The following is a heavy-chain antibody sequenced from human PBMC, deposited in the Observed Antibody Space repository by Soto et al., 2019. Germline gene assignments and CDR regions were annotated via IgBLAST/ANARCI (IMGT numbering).Heavy chain of an antibody. D-gene: IGHD2-15*01. CDR3: ARVVVVAATWYYYMDV. Sequence: ASVKVSCKASGYTFTSYGISWVRQAPGQGLEWMGWISAYNGNTNYAQKLQGRVTMTTDTSTSTAYMELRSLRSDDTAVYYCARVVVVAATWYYYMDVWGKGTTVTVSS. J-gene: IGHJ6*03. CDR1: GYTFTSYG. V-gene: IGHV1-18*01. CDR2: ISAYNGNT.